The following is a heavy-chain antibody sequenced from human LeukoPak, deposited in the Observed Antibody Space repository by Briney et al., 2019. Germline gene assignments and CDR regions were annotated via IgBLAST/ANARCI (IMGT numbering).Heavy chain of an antibody. J-gene: IGHJ3*01. CDR1: GFTFSDYY. D-gene: IGHD6-13*01. CDR3: AKDRAPAVHDAFDL. Sequence: GSLRLSCAASGFTFSDYYMTWVRQAPGKGLEWVSTISTTGDNTYSADSVKGRFIISRDNSKNTLHLQMNSLRTEDTAIYYCAKDRAPAVHDAFDLWGQGTLVTVS. V-gene: IGHV3-23*01. CDR2: ISTTGDNT.